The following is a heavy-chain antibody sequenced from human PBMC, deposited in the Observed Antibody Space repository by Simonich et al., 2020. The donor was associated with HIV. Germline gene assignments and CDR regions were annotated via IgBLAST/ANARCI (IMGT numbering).Heavy chain of an antibody. CDR3: ASGGSISSVWADDY. Sequence: QVQLVESGGGVVQPGRSLRLSCAASGFTLGSYAMHWVRQAPGKGLGWVAVKAYVGRNKYYSDSVKGRCTSSRDNSKSTLYLQRNSLRAEDTAVYYCASGGSISSVWADDYWGQGTLVTVS. V-gene: IGHV3-30*07. CDR2: KAYVGRNK. J-gene: IGHJ4*02. D-gene: IGHD3-16*01. CDR1: GFTLGSYA.